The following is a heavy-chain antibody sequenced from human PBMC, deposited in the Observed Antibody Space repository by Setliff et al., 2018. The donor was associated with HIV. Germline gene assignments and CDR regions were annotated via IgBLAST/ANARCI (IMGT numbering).Heavy chain of an antibody. Sequence: PSETLSLTCAVYGGSFSGYYWSWIRQPPGKGLEWIGEINHSGSTNYNPSLKSRVTISVDTSKNQFSLKLSSVTAADTAVYYCARGTPYYYDSSGGLDYWGQGTLVTVSS. CDR3: ARGTPYYYDSSGGLDY. J-gene: IGHJ4*02. V-gene: IGHV4-34*01. CDR2: INHSGST. CDR1: GGSFSGYY. D-gene: IGHD3-22*01.